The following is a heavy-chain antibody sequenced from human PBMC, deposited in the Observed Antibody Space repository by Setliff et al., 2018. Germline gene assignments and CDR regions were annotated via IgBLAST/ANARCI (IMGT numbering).Heavy chain of an antibody. J-gene: IGHJ5*01. D-gene: IGHD4-17*01. Sequence: GGSLRLSCVASTFTFSKYAMTWVRQAPGKGLEWVSSIGASGDRTYYADSVKGRFTISRDNSRNSLYLQMNSLRVEDTASYFCARDPNGDFVGAFDSWGHGTLVTVSS. CDR3: ARDPNGDFVGAFDS. CDR2: IGASGDRT. V-gene: IGHV3-23*01. CDR1: TFTFSKYA.